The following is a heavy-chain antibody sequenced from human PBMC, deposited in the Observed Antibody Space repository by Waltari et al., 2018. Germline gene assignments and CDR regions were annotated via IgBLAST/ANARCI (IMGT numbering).Heavy chain of an antibody. V-gene: IGHV5-51*01. Sequence: EVQLVQSGAEGKKPGESVKLSCTGYGYSFTRYWNGWGRQQPGKSLEWVGIIYTGDSDTRYSPSFQGQVTISADKSISTAYLQWSSLKASDTAMYYCARHDVSYSSSWLGFDPWGQGTLVTVSS. D-gene: IGHD6-13*01. CDR3: ARHDVSYSSSWLGFDP. CDR1: GYSFTRYW. J-gene: IGHJ5*02. CDR2: IYTGDSDT.